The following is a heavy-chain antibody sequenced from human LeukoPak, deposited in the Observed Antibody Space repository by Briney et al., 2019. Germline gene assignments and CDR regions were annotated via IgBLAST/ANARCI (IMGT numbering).Heavy chain of an antibody. V-gene: IGHV1-46*01. J-gene: IGHJ4*02. CDR1: GYTFTNYY. CDR3: AAPGASGFVGNFWSGPLDF. Sequence: ASVKVSCRASGYTFTNYYMHWVRQAPGQGLEWVGIINPSAGRTSYPQKFQGRVTMARDTSTSTVYMELSSLRSEDTAVYYCAAPGASGFVGNFWSGPLDFWGQGTLVTVSS. CDR2: INPSAGRT. D-gene: IGHD3-3*01.